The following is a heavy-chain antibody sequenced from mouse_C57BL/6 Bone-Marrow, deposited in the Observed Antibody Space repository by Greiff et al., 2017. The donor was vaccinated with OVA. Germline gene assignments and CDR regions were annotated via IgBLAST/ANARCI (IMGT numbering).Heavy chain of an antibody. V-gene: IGHV14-4*01. CDR2: IDPENGDT. Sequence: EVQLVESGAELVRPGASVKLSCTASGFNIKDDYMHWVKQRPEQGLEWIGWIDPENGDTEYASKFQGKATITADTSSNTAYLQLSSLTSEDTAVYYCTTDGYAWFAYWGQGTLVTVSA. J-gene: IGHJ3*01. CDR3: TTDGYAWFAY. D-gene: IGHD2-2*01. CDR1: GFNIKDDY.